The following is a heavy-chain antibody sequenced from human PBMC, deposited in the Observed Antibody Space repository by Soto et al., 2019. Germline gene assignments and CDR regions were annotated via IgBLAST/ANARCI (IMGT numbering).Heavy chain of an antibody. CDR2: IYYSGST. CDR3: ARHVSGGFGELLDAFDI. Sequence: QLQLQESGPGLVKPSETLSLTCTVSGGSISSSSYYWGWIRQPPGKGLEWIGSIYYSGSTYYNPSLKGRVTISVDTSKNQFSLKLCSVTAADTAVYYCARHVSGGFGELLDAFDIWGQGTMVTVSS. V-gene: IGHV4-39*01. CDR1: GGSISSSSYY. D-gene: IGHD3-10*01. J-gene: IGHJ3*02.